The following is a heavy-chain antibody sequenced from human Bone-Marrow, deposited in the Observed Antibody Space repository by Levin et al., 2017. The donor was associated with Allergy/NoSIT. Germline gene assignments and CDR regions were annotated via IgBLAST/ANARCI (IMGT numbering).Heavy chain of an antibody. D-gene: IGHD3-10*01. CDR1: GGSVSSGSYY. J-gene: IGHJ5*02. CDR3: ARERITMVQGVIIPPNWFDP. V-gene: IGHV4-61*01. CDR2: IYYSGST. Sequence: SPTLSLTCTVSGGSVSSGSYYWSWIRQPPGKGLEWIGYIYYSGSTNYNPSLKSRVTISVDTSKNQFSLKLSSVTAADTAVYYCARERITMVQGVIIPPNWFDPWGQGTLVTVSS.